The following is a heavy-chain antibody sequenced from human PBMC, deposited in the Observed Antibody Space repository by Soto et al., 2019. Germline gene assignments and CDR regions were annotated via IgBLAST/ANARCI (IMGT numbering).Heavy chain of an antibody. Sequence: EVQLVESGGGLVEPGGSLRLSCAASGFTFNGAWMNWVRQGPGKGLEWVGRVKSKVDGETIDYAAPVTGRFTISRDDSRNTVYLQMNSLSTEDTAMYYCAADLPDWGAYAFDYWGQGALVTVSS. D-gene: IGHD3-16*01. V-gene: IGHV3-15*07. CDR1: GFTFNGAW. CDR2: VKSKVDGETI. J-gene: IGHJ4*02. CDR3: AADLPDWGAYAFDY.